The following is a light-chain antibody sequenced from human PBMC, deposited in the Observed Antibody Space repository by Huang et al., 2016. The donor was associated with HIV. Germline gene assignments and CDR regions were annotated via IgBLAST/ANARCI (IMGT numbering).Light chain of an antibody. Sequence: EILMTQSPATLSVSPGERATLSCRASQRVSSNLAWYQQKPGQAPRSLIYGASTRATGIPARFSGSGSGTEFTLTISSLQSEDFAVYYCQQYNDWPPYTFGQGTKLEIK. CDR2: GAS. CDR1: QRVSSN. CDR3: QQYNDWPPYT. J-gene: IGKJ2*01. V-gene: IGKV3-15*01.